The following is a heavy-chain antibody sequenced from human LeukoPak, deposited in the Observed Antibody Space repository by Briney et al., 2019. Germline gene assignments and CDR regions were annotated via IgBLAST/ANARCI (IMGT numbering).Heavy chain of an antibody. V-gene: IGHV4-59*01. J-gene: IGHJ4*02. CDR3: ARSSTGSYFDY. CDR2: MYYSGST. CDR1: GGSMSRYY. D-gene: IGHD3-3*02. Sequence: SETLSLTCTVSGGSMSRYYWSWIRQPPGKGLEWIGYMYYSGSTKYNPSLKSRVTISVDTSKNQFSLKLSSVAAADTAVYYCARSSTGSYFDYWGQGTLVTVSS.